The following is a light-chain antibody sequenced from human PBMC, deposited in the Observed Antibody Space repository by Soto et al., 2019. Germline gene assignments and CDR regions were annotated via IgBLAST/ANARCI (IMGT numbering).Light chain of an antibody. Sequence: EVILTQSPATLSVAPGERATLSCRASQTVNIDLAWYQQKPGQPPRLLIYGASARATGFPARFSGSGSGTDFTLTIDSLQSEDFAVYYCQQYINWPLTFGGGTKVEV. J-gene: IGKJ4*01. V-gene: IGKV3-15*01. CDR2: GAS. CDR3: QQYINWPLT. CDR1: QTVNID.